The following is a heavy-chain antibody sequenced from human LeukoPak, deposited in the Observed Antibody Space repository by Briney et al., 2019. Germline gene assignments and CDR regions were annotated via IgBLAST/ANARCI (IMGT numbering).Heavy chain of an antibody. CDR2: IYSGGST. CDR1: GFTVNTYY. Sequence: PGGSLRLSCAASGFTVNTYYMSWVRQAPGKGLDWVSVIYSGGSTYYADSVKGRFTISRDNSKNTVHLQMNSLRDEDTAVYYCARRGNGLGYAYDIWGHRTMVTVSS. V-gene: IGHV3-66*01. D-gene: IGHD4-17*01. J-gene: IGHJ3*02. CDR3: ARRGNGLGYAYDI.